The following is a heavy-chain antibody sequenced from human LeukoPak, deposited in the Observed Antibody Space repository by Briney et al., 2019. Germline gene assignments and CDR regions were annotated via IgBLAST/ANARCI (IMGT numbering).Heavy chain of an antibody. CDR3: TTGPEPAAMVFDF. V-gene: IGHV3-15*01. Sequence: GGSLRLSCVASGFTFTNTWMSWVRQAPGKGLEWVGRLKSNRDGGTTDYAAPVEGRFSISRDDSRNTLFLQMDSLKTDDTAVYFCTTGPEPAAMVFDFWGQGTLVTVSS. D-gene: IGHD2-2*01. J-gene: IGHJ4*02. CDR2: LKSNRDGGTT. CDR1: GFTFTNTW.